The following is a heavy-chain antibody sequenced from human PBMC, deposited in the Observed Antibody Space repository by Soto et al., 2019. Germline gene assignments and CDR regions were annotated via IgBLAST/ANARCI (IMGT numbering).Heavy chain of an antibody. CDR1: GFTFSSYG. CDR3: AKDVGDKFDY. Sequence: QVQLVESGGGVVQPGRSLRLSCAASGFTFSSYGMHWVRQAPGKGLEWVAVISYDGSNKYYADSVKGRFTISRDNSKNTLYLQMNSLRAEDTAVYYCAKDVGDKFDYWGQGTLLTVSS. V-gene: IGHV3-30*18. CDR2: ISYDGSNK. J-gene: IGHJ4*02. D-gene: IGHD3-16*01.